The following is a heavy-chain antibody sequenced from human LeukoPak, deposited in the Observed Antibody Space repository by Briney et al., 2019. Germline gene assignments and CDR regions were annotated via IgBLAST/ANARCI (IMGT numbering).Heavy chain of an antibody. J-gene: IGHJ4*02. V-gene: IGHV3-64*01. CDR3: ARALHYYDSSGYYSERLDY. CDR2: ISSNGGST. CDR1: GFTFSSYA. Sequence: RGSLRLSCAASGFTFSSYAMHWVRQAPGKVLEYVSAISSNGGSTYYANSVKGRFTISRDNSKNTLYLQMGSLRAEDMAVYYCARALHYYDSSGYYSERLDYWGQGTLVTVSS. D-gene: IGHD3-22*01.